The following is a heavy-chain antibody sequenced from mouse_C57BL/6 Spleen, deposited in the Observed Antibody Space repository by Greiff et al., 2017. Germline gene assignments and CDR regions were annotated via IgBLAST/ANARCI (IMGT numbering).Heavy chain of an antibody. Sequence: VQLQQSGPELVQPGASVKISCKASGYSFTDYNMNWVKQSNGKSLEWIGVINPNYGTTSYNQKFKGKATLTVDQSSSTAYIPLNSLTSEDSTVYYCARVDYGSSSYTMDYWGQGTSVTVSA. CDR3: ARVDYGSSSYTMDY. CDR2: INPNYGTT. V-gene: IGHV1-39*01. J-gene: IGHJ4*01. D-gene: IGHD1-1*01. CDR1: GYSFTDYN.